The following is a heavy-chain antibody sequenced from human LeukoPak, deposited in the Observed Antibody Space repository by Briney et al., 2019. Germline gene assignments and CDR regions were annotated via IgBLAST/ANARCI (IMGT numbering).Heavy chain of an antibody. J-gene: IGHJ4*02. Sequence: SETLSLTCTVSGGSISSYYWSWIRQPPGKGLEWIGYIYYSGSTNYNPSLKSRVTISVDTSKNQFSLKLSSVAAADTAVYYCASFAGNHDYWGQGTLVTVSS. CDR3: ASFAGNHDY. D-gene: IGHD4-4*01. CDR1: GGSISSYY. CDR2: IYYSGST. V-gene: IGHV4-59*12.